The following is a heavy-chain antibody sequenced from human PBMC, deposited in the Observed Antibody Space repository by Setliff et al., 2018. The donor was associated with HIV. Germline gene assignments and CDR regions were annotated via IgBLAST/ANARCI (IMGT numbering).Heavy chain of an antibody. V-gene: IGHV4-39*07. CDR1: GETIRNGFYY. CDR3: ARGGGPDTNFDS. Sequence: KSSETLSLTCTVSGETIRNGFYYWHWMRQPPGKGLEWIGSIYYSGSIHYKSSLKSRVTISVDTSKNQFSLRLSSVTAADTAVYYCARGGGPDTNFDSWGRGTLVTVSS. J-gene: IGHJ4*02. CDR2: IYYSGSI.